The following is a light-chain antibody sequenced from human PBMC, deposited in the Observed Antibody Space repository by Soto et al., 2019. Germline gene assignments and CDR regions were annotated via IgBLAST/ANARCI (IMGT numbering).Light chain of an antibody. V-gene: IGKV3-15*01. CDR1: QSVNRN. CDR3: HQYNKCPLT. Sequence: EIVMTQSPATLSVSPGEIATLSCRASQSVNRNLAWYHQKPGQAPRLLIYEASTRATGIPARFSGSGSGTEFTLTINSLQSEDFAVYYCHQYNKCPLTFGGGTKVEIK. CDR2: EAS. J-gene: IGKJ4*01.